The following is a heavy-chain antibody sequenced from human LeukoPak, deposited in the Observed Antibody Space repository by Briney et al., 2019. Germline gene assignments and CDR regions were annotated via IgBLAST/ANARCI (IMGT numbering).Heavy chain of an antibody. Sequence: SETLSLTCTVSGGSISGSNYYWGWIRQPPGKWLECIGSMYYSGSTFYNPPLKSRVTISVDTSKNQFSLKLRSVTAADTAVYYCVRLNGGYYEAIFDYWGQGTLVTVSS. CDR1: GGSISGSNYY. CDR2: MYYSGST. V-gene: IGHV4-39*01. J-gene: IGHJ4*02. CDR3: VRLNGGYYEAIFDY. D-gene: IGHD3-22*01.